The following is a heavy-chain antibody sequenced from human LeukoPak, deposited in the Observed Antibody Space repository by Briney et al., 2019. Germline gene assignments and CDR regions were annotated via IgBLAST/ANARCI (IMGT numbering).Heavy chain of an antibody. CDR2: ISSSGGTI. J-gene: IGHJ4*02. D-gene: IGHD3-10*01. CDR1: GFTFSSYE. CDR3: ASSTPLTSFDY. Sequence: PGGSLRLSCAASGFTFSSYEMNWVRQAPGKGLEWVSYISSSGGTIYYADSVKGRFTISRDNAKNSLYLQMNSLRAEDTAVYYCASSTPLTSFDYWGQGTLVTVSS. V-gene: IGHV3-48*03.